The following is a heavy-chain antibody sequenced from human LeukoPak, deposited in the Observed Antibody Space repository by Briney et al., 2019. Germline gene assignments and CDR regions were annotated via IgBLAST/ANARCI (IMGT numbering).Heavy chain of an antibody. V-gene: IGHV4-59*01. Sequence: SETLSLTCTLSGGSISTYYWSWVRQSPGKGLEWIGYIYYTGSTDYNPSLKSRVTMSVDTSKNQFSLKLSSVTAADTAVYSCARGSVRGEFDPWGQGTLVTVSS. CDR2: IYYTGST. CDR1: GGSISTYY. J-gene: IGHJ5*02. CDR3: ARGSVRGEFDP. D-gene: IGHD3-10*01.